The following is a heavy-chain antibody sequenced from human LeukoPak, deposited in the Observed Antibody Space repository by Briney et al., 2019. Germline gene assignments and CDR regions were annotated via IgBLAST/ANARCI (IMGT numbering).Heavy chain of an antibody. Sequence: GGSLRLSCAASGFTFSSYDMHWVRQATGKGLEWVSGIGTAGDTYYPGSVKCRFTISRKNAKNTLYVQMNSLRAEDTAVYYCAKSGRNWAYLEYWGQGTLVTVSS. D-gene: IGHD7-27*01. CDR2: IGTAGDT. J-gene: IGHJ4*02. V-gene: IGHV3-13*04. CDR1: GFTFSSYD. CDR3: AKSGRNWAYLEY.